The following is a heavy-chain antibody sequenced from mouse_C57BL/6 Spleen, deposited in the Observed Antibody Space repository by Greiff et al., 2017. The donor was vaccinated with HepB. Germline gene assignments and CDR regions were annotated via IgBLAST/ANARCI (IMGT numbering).Heavy chain of an antibody. CDR3: VRDTAHATSYYYAMDY. CDR1: GFTFNTYA. Sequence: EVQVVESGGGLVQPKGSLKLSCAASGFTFNTYAMHWVRQAPGKGLEWVARIRSKSSNYATYYADSVKDRFTISRDDSQSMLYLQMNNLKTEDTAMYYCVRDTAHATSYYYAMDYWGQGTSVTVSS. V-gene: IGHV10-3*01. J-gene: IGHJ4*01. D-gene: IGHD3-2*02. CDR2: IRSKSSNYAT.